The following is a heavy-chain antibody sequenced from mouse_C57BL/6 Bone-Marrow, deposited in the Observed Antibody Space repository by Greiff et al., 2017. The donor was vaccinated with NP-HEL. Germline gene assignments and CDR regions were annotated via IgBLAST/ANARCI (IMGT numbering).Heavy chain of an antibody. J-gene: IGHJ3*01. Sequence: EVQLQQSGPGLVKPSQSLSLTCSVTGYSIISGYYWNWIRQFPGNKLEWMAYITYDGSNNYNPSLKNRISLTRDISKNQCFLKLSSVTTEDTAKYYGAREGGYYGSPFAYWGQGTLVTVSA. D-gene: IGHD1-1*01. CDR1: GYSIISGYY. CDR2: ITYDGSN. V-gene: IGHV3-6*01. CDR3: AREGGYYGSPFAY.